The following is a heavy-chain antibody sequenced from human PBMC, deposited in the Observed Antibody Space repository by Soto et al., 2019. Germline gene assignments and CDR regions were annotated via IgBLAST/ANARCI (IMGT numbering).Heavy chain of an antibody. CDR3: ARVQSSYGYGLDP. J-gene: IGHJ5*02. V-gene: IGHV4-4*07. D-gene: IGHD5-18*01. CDR1: GDSISSYY. Sequence: QVQLKESGPGLVKPSETLSLTCTVSGDSISSYYWSWIRQPAGQGLEWIGRMEISGSTNYNPSLKSRVTMSVDTSKNHFSLKVTSVTAADTAVYYCARVQSSYGYGLDPWGQGTLVIVSS. CDR2: MEISGST.